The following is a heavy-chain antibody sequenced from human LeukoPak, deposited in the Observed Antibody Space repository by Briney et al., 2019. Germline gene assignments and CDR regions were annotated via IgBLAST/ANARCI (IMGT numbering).Heavy chain of an antibody. D-gene: IGHD3-3*01. J-gene: IGHJ6*03. CDR1: GGTFSSYA. CDR2: IIPIFGTA. V-gene: IGHV1-69*05. Sequence: GASVKVSCKASGGTFSSYAISWVRQAPGQGLEWMGGIIPIFGTANYAQKFQGRVTITTDESTSTAYMELSSLRSEDTAVYYCARNGGVVNSFSYYYYYMDVWGKGTTVTVSS. CDR3: ARNGGVVNSFSYYYYYMDV.